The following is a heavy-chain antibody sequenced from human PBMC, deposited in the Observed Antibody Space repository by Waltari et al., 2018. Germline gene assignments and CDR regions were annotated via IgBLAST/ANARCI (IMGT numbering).Heavy chain of an antibody. CDR3: ARAATQVASLDY. CDR1: GHTFTSYY. D-gene: IGHD2-15*01. J-gene: IGHJ4*02. Sequence: QVQLVQSGAEVKKPGASVKVSCKASGHTFTSYYMHWVRQAPGQGLEWMGIINPSGGSTSYAQKFQGRVTMTRDTSTSTVYMELSSLRSEDTAVYYCARAATQVASLDYWGQGTLVTVSS. CDR2: INPSGGST. V-gene: IGHV1-46*01.